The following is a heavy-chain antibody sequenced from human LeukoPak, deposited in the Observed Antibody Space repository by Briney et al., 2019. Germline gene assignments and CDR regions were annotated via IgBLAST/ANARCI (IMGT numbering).Heavy chain of an antibody. CDR2: IYHSGST. CDR3: ARDRIGYYDSSGYYSTNWFDP. Sequence: SETLSLTCTVSGYSISSGYYWGWIRQPPGKGLEWIGSIYHSGSTYYNPSLKSRVTISVDTSKNHFSLKLSSVTAADTAVYYCARDRIGYYDSSGYYSTNWFDPWGQGTLVTVSS. D-gene: IGHD3-22*01. V-gene: IGHV4-38-2*02. CDR1: GYSISSGYY. J-gene: IGHJ5*02.